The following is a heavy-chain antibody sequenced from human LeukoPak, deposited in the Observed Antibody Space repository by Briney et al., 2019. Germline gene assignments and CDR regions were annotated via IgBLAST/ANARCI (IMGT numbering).Heavy chain of an antibody. CDR3: ARGALRALYCSSTSCPDWFDP. CDR1: GYTFTSYA. Sequence: ASVKVSCKPSGYTFTSYAMHWVRHAPGQRLGWMGWINAGNGNTKYSQKFQGRVTITRDTSASTAYMELSSLRSEDTAVYYCARGALRALYCSSTSCPDWFDPWGQGTLVTVSS. D-gene: IGHD2-2*01. CDR2: INAGNGNT. V-gene: IGHV1-3*01. J-gene: IGHJ5*02.